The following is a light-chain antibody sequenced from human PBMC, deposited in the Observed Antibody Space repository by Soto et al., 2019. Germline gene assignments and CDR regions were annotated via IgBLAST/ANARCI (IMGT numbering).Light chain of an antibody. J-gene: IGLJ1*01. CDR2: EVS. V-gene: IGLV2-8*01. CDR1: SSDVGGYNY. Sequence: LTHPPSASGSPGQSVTISCTRTSSDVGGYNYVSWYQQHSGKAPKLMIYEVSKRPSGVPDRFSGSESGNTASLTVSGLQAEDEADYYCSSYAGTLYVFGTGTRSPS. CDR3: SSYAGTLYV.